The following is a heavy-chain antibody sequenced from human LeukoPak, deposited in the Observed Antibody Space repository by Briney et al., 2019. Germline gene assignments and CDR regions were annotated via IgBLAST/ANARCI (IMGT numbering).Heavy chain of an antibody. D-gene: IGHD3-22*01. CDR3: ARAPTPHYYDSSGYYLKD. CDR2: ISAYNGNA. Sequence: ASVKVSCKASGYTFTSYGISWVRQAPGQGLELMGWISAYNGNANYAQKLQGRVTMTTDTSTSTAYMELRSLRSDDTAVYYCARAPTPHYYDSSGYYLKDWGQGTLVTVSS. J-gene: IGHJ4*02. CDR1: GYTFTSYG. V-gene: IGHV1-18*01.